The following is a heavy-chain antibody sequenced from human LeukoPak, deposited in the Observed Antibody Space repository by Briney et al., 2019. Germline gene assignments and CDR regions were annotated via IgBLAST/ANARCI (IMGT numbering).Heavy chain of an antibody. CDR1: GGTFSSYA. CDR2: IIPIFGTA. V-gene: IGHV1-69*13. D-gene: IGHD5-18*01. CDR3: ARNRGYSYGYFPDY. Sequence: SVKVSCKASGGTFSSYAISWVRQAPGQGLEWMGGIIPIFGTANYAQRFQGRVTITADESTGTAYMELSSLRSEDTAVYYCARNRGYSYGYFPDYWGQGTLVTVSS. J-gene: IGHJ4*02.